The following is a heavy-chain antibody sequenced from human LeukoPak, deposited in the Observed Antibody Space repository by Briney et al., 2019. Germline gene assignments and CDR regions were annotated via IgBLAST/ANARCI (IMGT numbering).Heavy chain of an antibody. V-gene: IGHV1-18*01. D-gene: IGHD4-17*01. Sequence: ASLKLSCKASGYTFTGYGITWVRQAPGRGLEWMAWIRGYNGNTNYAHKLQGRVTMTTDTSTSTVYMELRSLRADDTAVYYCRTDRYGDYGDYIDYWGQGTLVTVSS. J-gene: IGHJ4*02. CDR1: GYTFTGYG. CDR2: IRGYNGNT. CDR3: RTDRYGDYGDYIDY.